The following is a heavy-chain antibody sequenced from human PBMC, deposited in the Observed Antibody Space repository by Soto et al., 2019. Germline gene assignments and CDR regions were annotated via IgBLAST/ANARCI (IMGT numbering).Heavy chain of an antibody. V-gene: IGHV3-30-3*01. CDR1: GFTFSSYA. Sequence: GGSLRLSCAASGFTFSSYAMHWVRQAPGKGLEWVAVISYDGSNKYYADSVKGRFTISRDNSKNTLYLQMNSLRVEDTAVYYCARDDTTWNYLDYWGPGTPVTVSS. CDR2: ISYDGSNK. CDR3: ARDDTTWNYLDY. D-gene: IGHD1-26*01. J-gene: IGHJ4*02.